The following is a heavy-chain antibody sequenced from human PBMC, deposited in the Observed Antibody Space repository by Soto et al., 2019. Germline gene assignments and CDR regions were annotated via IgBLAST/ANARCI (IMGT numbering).Heavy chain of an antibody. CDR3: ARGREVGAVYYFDY. CDR2: INAGNGNT. CDR1: GYTFTRYA. V-gene: IGHV1-3*01. Sequence: ASVTVSCKASGYTFTRYAVHWVRQAPGQRLEWMGWINAGNGNTKYSQKFQGRVTITRDTSASTAYMELSSLRSEDTAVYYCARGREVGAVYYFDYWGQGTLVTVSS. J-gene: IGHJ4*02. D-gene: IGHD1-26*01.